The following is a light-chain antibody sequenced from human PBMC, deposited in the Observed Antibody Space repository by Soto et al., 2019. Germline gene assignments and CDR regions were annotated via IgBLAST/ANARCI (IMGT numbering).Light chain of an antibody. J-gene: IGKJ1*01. CDR3: QQYQNLWT. Sequence: IMMTQSPATLSVSLGERATLSCRAGQTIYSNVAWYQQRPGQAPRLLIYRASTRATGVPARFSGSGSGTEFTLTISSLQSKDFAIYYCQQYQNLWTFGQGTKVDIK. CDR1: QTIYSN. V-gene: IGKV3-15*01. CDR2: RAS.